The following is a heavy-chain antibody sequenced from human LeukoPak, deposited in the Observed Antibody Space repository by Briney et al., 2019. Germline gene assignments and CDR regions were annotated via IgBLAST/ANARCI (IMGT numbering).Heavy chain of an antibody. Sequence: GESLKISCKGSGYSFSSYWIAWVRQMPGKGLEWMGIIYPGDSDTRYSPSFQGQVTISADKSISTAYLQWSSLKASDTAMYYCARGEMRYCSGGYCYDYCGQGTLVTVSS. J-gene: IGHJ4*02. CDR3: ARGEMRYCSGGYCYDY. CDR2: IYPGDSDT. V-gene: IGHV5-51*01. CDR1: GYSFSSYW. D-gene: IGHD2-15*01.